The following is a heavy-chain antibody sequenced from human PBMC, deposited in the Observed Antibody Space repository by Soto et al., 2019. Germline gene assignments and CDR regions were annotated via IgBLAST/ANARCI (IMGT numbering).Heavy chain of an antibody. CDR3: ARELATIRGVYFDY. CDR1: GYTFTSYY. D-gene: IGHD5-12*01. Sequence: QVQLVQSGAEVKKPGASVKVSCKASGYTFTSYYLHWVRQAPGQGLEWMGIIDPSSGSAKYAQKFPGRLNMTRDTATKTVYMDLSSLRSEDTAVYYCARELATIRGVYFDYWGQGSLVTVSS. CDR2: IDPSSGSA. V-gene: IGHV1-46*01. J-gene: IGHJ4*02.